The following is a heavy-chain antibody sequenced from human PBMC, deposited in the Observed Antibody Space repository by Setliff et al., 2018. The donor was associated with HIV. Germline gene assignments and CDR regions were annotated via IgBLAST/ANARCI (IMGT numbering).Heavy chain of an antibody. D-gene: IGHD2-21*01. J-gene: IGHJ4*01. V-gene: IGHV2-5*02. CDR1: GFSLASSGVG. CDR2: IYWDDDV. CDR3: AHFTHFRDVYFDS. Sequence: SGPNAGEPPPTLTLTCTFSGFSLASSGVGVAWVRQPPGEGLEWLALIYWDDDVRYSPPLKNRLSISKDNSKNQVVLAMSNMDPVDTATYFCAHFTHFRDVYFDSWGPGILVTVSS.